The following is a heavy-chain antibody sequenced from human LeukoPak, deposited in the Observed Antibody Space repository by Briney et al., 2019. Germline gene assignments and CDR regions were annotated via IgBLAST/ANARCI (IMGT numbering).Heavy chain of an antibody. CDR3: ARAPRTTLAARSPLGLDY. CDR1: GYTFTSYG. Sequence: GASVKVSCKASGYTFTSYGISWVRQAPGQGLEWMGWISAYNGNTNYAQKLQGRVTMTTDTSTSTAYMELRSLRSDDTAVYYCARAPRTTLAARSPLGLDYWGQGTLVTVSS. J-gene: IGHJ4*02. V-gene: IGHV1-18*01. D-gene: IGHD6-6*01. CDR2: ISAYNGNT.